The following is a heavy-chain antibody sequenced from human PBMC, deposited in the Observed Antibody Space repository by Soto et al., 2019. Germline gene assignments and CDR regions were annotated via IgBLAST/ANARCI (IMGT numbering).Heavy chain of an antibody. CDR2: INPNSGGT. V-gene: IGHV1-2*04. D-gene: IGHD3-3*01. J-gene: IGHJ6*02. Sequence: ASVKVSCKASGYTFTGYYMHWVRQAPGQGLEWMGWINPNSGGTSYAQKFQGWVTMTRDTSISTAYMELSRLRSDDTAVYYCARESFWSGYYTSASEYYGMDVWGQGTTVTVSS. CDR1: GYTFTGYY. CDR3: ARESFWSGYYTSASEYYGMDV.